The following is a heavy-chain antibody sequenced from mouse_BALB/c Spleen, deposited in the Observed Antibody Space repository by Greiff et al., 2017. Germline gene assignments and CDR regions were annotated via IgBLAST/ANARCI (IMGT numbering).Heavy chain of an antibody. CDR1: GFTFSSFG. CDR3: AGSGGNNGYYRMGL. J-gene: IGHJ4*01. Sequence: EVKLVESGGGLVQPGGSRKLSCAASGFTFSSFGMHWVRQAPEKGLGWVAYISSGSSSIYYPDTVKGRFTISRDNPKNTLFLQMTSVRSEDTAMYYCAGSGGNNGYYRMGLRGPGTSVNGSS. D-gene: IGHD2-1*01. CDR2: ISSGSSSI. V-gene: IGHV5-17*02.